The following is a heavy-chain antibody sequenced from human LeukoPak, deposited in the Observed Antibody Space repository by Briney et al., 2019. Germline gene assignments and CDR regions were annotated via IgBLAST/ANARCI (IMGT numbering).Heavy chain of an antibody. J-gene: IGHJ5*02. CDR1: GFTFSDYW. V-gene: IGHV3-74*01. CDR3: TRRVSATRWFDP. D-gene: IGHD2-15*01. Sequence: PGGSLRLSCAASGFTFSDYWMHWVRQAPGKGLEWVLRIIGDGSTTIYADSVKGRFAISRDNAENTMYLQMNSLRVEDTAVYYCTRRVSATRWFDPWGQGTLVTVSS. CDR2: IIGDGSTT.